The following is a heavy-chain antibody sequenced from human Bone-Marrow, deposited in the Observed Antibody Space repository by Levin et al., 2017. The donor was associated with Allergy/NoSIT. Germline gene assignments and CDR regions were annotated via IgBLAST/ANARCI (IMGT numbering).Heavy chain of an antibody. CDR2: ISSTGHA. J-gene: IGHJ4*02. CDR3: ARNILWVGELLHDS. V-gene: IGHV4-61*01. CDR1: GGSVSGDSLY. Sequence: SETLSLTCTVSGGSVSGDSLYWSWIRQPPGKRLEWIGYISSTGHANYNPSLWSRVTISLATSKNQVSLDMTSLTAADTAVYYCARNILWVGELLHDSWGQGTLVSVSS. D-gene: IGHD3-10*01.